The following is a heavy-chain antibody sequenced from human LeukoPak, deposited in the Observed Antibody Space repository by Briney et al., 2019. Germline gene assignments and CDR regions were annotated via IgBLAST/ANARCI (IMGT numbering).Heavy chain of an antibody. CDR1: GVAVSSSY. Sequence: GGSLRLSCAASGVAVSSSYMSWVRQAPGKGLEWVSIVYSDDIRYYVDSVKGRFTISRDNSKNTLYLQMNSLRAEDTAVYYCAKEPVGFYDFWGQGTLVTVSS. D-gene: IGHD1-26*01. V-gene: IGHV3-53*01. CDR2: VYSDDIR. J-gene: IGHJ4*02. CDR3: AKEPVGFYDF.